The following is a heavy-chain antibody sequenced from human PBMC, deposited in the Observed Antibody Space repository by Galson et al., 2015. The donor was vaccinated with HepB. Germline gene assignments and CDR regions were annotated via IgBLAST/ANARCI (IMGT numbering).Heavy chain of an antibody. J-gene: IGHJ2*01. V-gene: IGHV3-21*01. CDR2: ISSSSSYT. CDR1: GFTFSSYS. Sequence: SLRLSCAASGFTFSSYSMNWVRQAPGKGLEWVSSISSSSSYTYYADSVKGRFTISRDNAKNSLYLQMNSLRAEDTAVYYCARLVVGLTFDLWGRGTLVTVSS. CDR3: ARLVVGLTFDL. D-gene: IGHD2-2*01.